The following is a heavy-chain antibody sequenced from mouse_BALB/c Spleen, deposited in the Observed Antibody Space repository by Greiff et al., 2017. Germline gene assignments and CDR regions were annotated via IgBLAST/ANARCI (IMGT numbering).Heavy chain of an antibody. CDR3: AREISSYYFDY. D-gene: IGHD6-1*01. Sequence: DVMLVESGGGLVQPGGSRKLSCAASGFTFSSFGMHWVRQAPEKGLEWVAYISSGSSTIYYADTVKGRFTISRDNPKNTLFLQMTSLRSEDTAMYYCAREISSYYFDYWGQGTTLTVSS. CDR1: GFTFSSFG. V-gene: IGHV5-17*02. CDR2: ISSGSSTI. J-gene: IGHJ2*01.